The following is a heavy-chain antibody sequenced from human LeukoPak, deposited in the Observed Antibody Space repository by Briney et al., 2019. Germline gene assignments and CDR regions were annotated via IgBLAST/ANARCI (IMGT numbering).Heavy chain of an antibody. CDR2: ISDDGSKK. CDR3: AKDGQGLTYYFDY. Sequence: GGSLRLSCVASGFTFSSYGMHWVRQAPGEGLEWVAVISDDGSKKYYVDSVKGRFTISRDNSKNTLDLQMNSLRAEDTAAYYCAKDGQGLTYYFDYWGQGTLVTVSS. J-gene: IGHJ4*02. V-gene: IGHV3-30*18. CDR1: GFTFSSYG. D-gene: IGHD3-16*01.